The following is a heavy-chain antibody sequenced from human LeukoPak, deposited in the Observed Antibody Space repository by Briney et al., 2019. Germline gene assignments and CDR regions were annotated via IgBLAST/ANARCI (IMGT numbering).Heavy chain of an antibody. V-gene: IGHV4-59*01. D-gene: IGHD3-22*01. CDR1: GGSISGYY. CDR2: IYYSGST. Sequence: SETLSLTCTVSGGSISGYYWSWIRQPPGKGLEWIGYIYYSGSTNYNPSLKSRVTISVDTSKNQFSLKLSSVTAADTAVYYCARVYDSSGSNFDYWGQGTLVTVSS. J-gene: IGHJ4*02. CDR3: ARVYDSSGSNFDY.